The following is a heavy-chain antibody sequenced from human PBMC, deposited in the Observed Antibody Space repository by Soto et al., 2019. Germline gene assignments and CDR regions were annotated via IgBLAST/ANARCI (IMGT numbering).Heavy chain of an antibody. Sequence: EVQLLESGGGLVQPGGSLRLSCAASGFTFSSYAMSWVRQAPGKGLEWVSAISGSGGSTYYADSVKGRFTISRDNSKNTLYLQINSLRAEDTAVYYCAKDRGYTPGGMDVWGQGTTVTVSS. V-gene: IGHV3-23*01. D-gene: IGHD3-10*01. CDR3: AKDRGYTPGGMDV. J-gene: IGHJ6*02. CDR1: GFTFSSYA. CDR2: ISGSGGST.